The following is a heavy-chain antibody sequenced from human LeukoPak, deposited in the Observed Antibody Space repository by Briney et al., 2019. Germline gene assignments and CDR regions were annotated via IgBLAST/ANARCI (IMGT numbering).Heavy chain of an antibody. D-gene: IGHD2-2*01. CDR3: AKGLLRAAMPQSNYFDY. J-gene: IGHJ4*02. CDR2: ISGSGGST. Sequence: PGGSLRLSCAASGFTFSSYAMSWVRRAPGKGLEWVSAISGSGGSTYYADSVKGRFTISRDNSKNTLYLQMNSLRAEDTAVYYCAKGLLRAAMPQSNYFDYWGQGTLVTVSS. V-gene: IGHV3-23*01. CDR1: GFTFSSYA.